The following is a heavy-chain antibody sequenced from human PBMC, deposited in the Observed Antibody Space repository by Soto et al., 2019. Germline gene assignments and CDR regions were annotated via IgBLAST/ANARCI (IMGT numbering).Heavy chain of an antibody. V-gene: IGHV3-48*03. CDR3: ARDLPRYCSGGSCYSGPGGRVDQHFDY. CDR2: ISSSGSTI. CDR1: GFTFSSYE. Sequence: EVQLVESGGGLVQPGGSLRLSCAASGFTFSSYEMNWVRQAPGKGLEWVSYISSSGSTIYYADSVKGRFTISRDNAKNLLYLQMNSLRAEDTAVYYCARDLPRYCSGGSCYSGPGGRVDQHFDYWGQGTLVTVSS. D-gene: IGHD2-15*01. J-gene: IGHJ4*02.